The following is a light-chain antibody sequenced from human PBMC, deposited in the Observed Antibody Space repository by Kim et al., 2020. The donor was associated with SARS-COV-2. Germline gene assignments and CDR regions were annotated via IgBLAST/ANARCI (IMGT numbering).Light chain of an antibody. CDR2: AAS. CDR3: QKSYASPRT. CDR1: QSIDNY. J-gene: IGKJ1*01. Sequence: DIQMTQSPSSLSASVGDRVTISCRASQSIDNYLNWYQQKPREAPNLLIYAASALHTGVPSRFSGSGSGTHFTLTISSLQPEDFATYYCQKSYASPRTFGQGTKVDIK. V-gene: IGKV1-39*01.